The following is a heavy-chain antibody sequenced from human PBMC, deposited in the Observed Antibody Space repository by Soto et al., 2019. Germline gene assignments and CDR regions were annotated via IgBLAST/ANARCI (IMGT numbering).Heavy chain of an antibody. D-gene: IGHD3-10*01. J-gene: IGHJ5*02. CDR2: IYWDDDK. CDR1: GGSISSYYW. Sequence: QESGPGLVKPSETLSLTCTVSGGSISSYYWSWIRQPPGKALEWLALIYWDDDKRYSPSLKSRLTITKDTSKNQVVLTMTNMDPVDTATYYCAHSETYYGSGFDPWGQGTLVTVSS. CDR3: AHSETYYGSGFDP. V-gene: IGHV2-5*08.